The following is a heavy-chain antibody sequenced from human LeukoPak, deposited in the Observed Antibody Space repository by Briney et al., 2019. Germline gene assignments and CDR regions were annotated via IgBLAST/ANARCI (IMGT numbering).Heavy chain of an antibody. CDR2: IYYSGST. Sequence: PSETLSLTCTVSGGSISGYYWSWIRQPPGKGLEWIGYIYYSGSTNYNPSLKSRVTISVDTSKNQFSLKMSSVTAADAAVYYCARHYTGYLSNDAFDIWGQGTMVTVSS. CDR3: ARHYTGYLSNDAFDI. V-gene: IGHV4-59*08. J-gene: IGHJ3*02. D-gene: IGHD2-2*02. CDR1: GGSISGYY.